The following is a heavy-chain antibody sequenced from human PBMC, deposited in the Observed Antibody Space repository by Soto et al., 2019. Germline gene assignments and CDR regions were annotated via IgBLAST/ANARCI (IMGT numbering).Heavy chain of an antibody. J-gene: IGHJ6*02. Sequence: QVQLVQSGTEVKKPGASVKVSCKTSGYTFTGYYMHWVRQAPGQGLEWMGWISPNSGYTSNAQKFQGRVTMTRDTSITTAYMELSRLRSDDTAVYYCARGHCSSTSCYGSGYYYGLDVWGQGTTVTVSS. V-gene: IGHV1-2*02. D-gene: IGHD2-2*01. CDR2: ISPNSGYT. CDR1: GYTFTGYY. CDR3: ARGHCSSTSCYGSGYYYGLDV.